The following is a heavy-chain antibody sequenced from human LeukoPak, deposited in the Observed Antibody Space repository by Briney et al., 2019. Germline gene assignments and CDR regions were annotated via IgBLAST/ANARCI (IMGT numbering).Heavy chain of an antibody. CDR2: IYSGGST. Sequence: KPSETLSLTCIVSGASINSYYWTWLRQPAGKGLEWIGRIYSGGSTMSKPSLKSRVTMSLDTSKNQFSLKLTSVTAADTAVYYCATNSGDSWGQGTLVTVSS. J-gene: IGHJ5*01. D-gene: IGHD4-23*01. CDR1: GASINSYY. CDR3: ATNSGDS. V-gene: IGHV4-4*07.